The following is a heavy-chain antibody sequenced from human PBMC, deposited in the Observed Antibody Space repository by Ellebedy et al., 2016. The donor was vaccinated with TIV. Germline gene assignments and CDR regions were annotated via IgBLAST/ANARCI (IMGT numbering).Heavy chain of an antibody. CDR3: ATETYNDVDLDVWGIVDT. J-gene: IGHJ3*02. CDR2: IKQDGSEK. D-gene: IGHD3-16*01. CDR1: GFTFSSYS. Sequence: GGSLRLSCAASGFTFSSYSMNWVRQAPGKGLEWVANIKQDGSEKYYADSVKGRFTISRDNSKNTLYLQMNSLRAEDTAVYYCATETYNDVDLDVWGIVDTWGQGTMVTVSS. V-gene: IGHV3-7*01.